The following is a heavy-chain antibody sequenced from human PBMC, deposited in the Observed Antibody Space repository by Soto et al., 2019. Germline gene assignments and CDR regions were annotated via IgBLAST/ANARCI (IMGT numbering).Heavy chain of an antibody. V-gene: IGHV3-33*01. CDR3: ARGPQIYGGYGVPLGY. J-gene: IGHJ4*02. D-gene: IGHD5-12*01. CDR2: IWYDGSNK. Sequence: GGSLRLSCAASGFTFSSYGMHWVRQAPGKGLEWVAVIWYDGSNKYYADSVKGRFTISRDNSKNTLYLQMNSLRAEDTAVYYCARGPQIYGGYGVPLGYWGQGTPVIGSS. CDR1: GFTFSSYG.